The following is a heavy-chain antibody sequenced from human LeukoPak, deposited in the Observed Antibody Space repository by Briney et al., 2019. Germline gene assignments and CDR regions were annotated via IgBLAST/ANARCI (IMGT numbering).Heavy chain of an antibody. Sequence: PSETLSLTCTVSGGPISSYYWTWIRQPAGKGLEWIGRIHTSGSTNYNPSLKSRVTMSVDTSNNQFSLKLTSVTAADTAVYYCARETEVPAGRSWDFWGQGTLVTVSS. CDR1: GGPISSYY. V-gene: IGHV4-4*07. CDR2: IHTSGST. D-gene: IGHD2-21*02. CDR3: ARETEVPAGRSWDF. J-gene: IGHJ4*02.